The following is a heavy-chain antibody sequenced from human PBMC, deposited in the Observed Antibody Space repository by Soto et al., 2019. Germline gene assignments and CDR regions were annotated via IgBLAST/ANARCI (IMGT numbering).Heavy chain of an antibody. Sequence: EVQLVQSGAEVKKPGESLRLSCKGSGYRFISYWISWVRQRPGKGLEWVGRIDPSDSYTTYSPSFQCHVTISIDKSINTAYRQGSSLQASDTAMYYCVRQGKGIPYYFDYWGRGTLVPVSS. CDR3: VRQGKGIPYYFDY. J-gene: IGHJ4*02. CDR2: IDPSDSYT. V-gene: IGHV5-10-1*03. CDR1: GYRFISYW.